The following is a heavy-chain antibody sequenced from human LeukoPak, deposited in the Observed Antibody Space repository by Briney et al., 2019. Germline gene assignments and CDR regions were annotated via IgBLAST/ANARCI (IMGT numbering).Heavy chain of an antibody. CDR2: INPNSGGT. Sequence: ASVKVSCKASGYTFTGYYVHWVRQTPGEGLEWIGWINPNSGGTNYAQKFQGRVTMIRETVRSTACMEGCRLTSEDTAVYYCARGAKSYYYYHMDVWGKGATVTVSS. CDR1: GYTFTGYY. V-gene: IGHV1-2*02. J-gene: IGHJ6*03. CDR3: ARGAKSYYYYHMDV.